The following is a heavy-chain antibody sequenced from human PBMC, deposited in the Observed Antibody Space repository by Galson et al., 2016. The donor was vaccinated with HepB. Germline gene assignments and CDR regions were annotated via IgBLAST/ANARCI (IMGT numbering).Heavy chain of an antibody. CDR1: GGSISSNNW. J-gene: IGHJ5*02. Sequence: SETVSLTCAVSGGSISSNNWWSWVRQPPGKGLEWIGSIYYSGSTYYNPSLKSRVTISVDTSKNQFSLKLSSVTAADTAVYYCARRGGGGSSNWFDPWGQGTLVTVSS. D-gene: IGHD2-15*01. CDR3: ARRGGGGSSNWFDP. CDR2: IYYSGST. V-gene: IGHV4-39*01.